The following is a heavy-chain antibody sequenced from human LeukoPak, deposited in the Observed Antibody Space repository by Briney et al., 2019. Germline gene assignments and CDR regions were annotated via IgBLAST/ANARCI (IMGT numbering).Heavy chain of an antibody. J-gene: IGHJ4*02. CDR3: ARVTVTTTIEHY. Sequence: ASVKVSCKASGGTFSSYAISWVRQAPGQGLEWMGGIIPIFGTANYAQKFQGRVTITTDESTSTAYMELSSLRSEDTAVYYCARVTVTTTIEHYWGQGTLVTVPS. V-gene: IGHV1-69*05. D-gene: IGHD4-17*01. CDR1: GGTFSSYA. CDR2: IIPIFGTA.